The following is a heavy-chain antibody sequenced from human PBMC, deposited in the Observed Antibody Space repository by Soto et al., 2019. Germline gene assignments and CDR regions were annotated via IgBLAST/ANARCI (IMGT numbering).Heavy chain of an antibody. J-gene: IGHJ6*02. CDR2: INPGDSDI. CDR3: ARNEQSYYQYYGMDV. CDR1: GYRFTTFW. Sequence: PXESLRVTCQGSGYRFTTFWIAWVLQMPGKGLEWVGSIDPGIINPGDSDIKYSPSFEGRVTISADRSINTAYLQWNSLKASDTAIYYCARNEQSYYQYYGMDVWAQRTTVTVSS. V-gene: IGHV5-51*01.